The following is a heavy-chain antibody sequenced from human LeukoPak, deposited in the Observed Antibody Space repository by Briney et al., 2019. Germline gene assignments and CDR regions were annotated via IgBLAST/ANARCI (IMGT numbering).Heavy chain of an antibody. CDR2: ISSSGSYI. D-gene: IGHD2-2*02. CDR3: ARALYWAPIDY. CDR1: RFTFSSYS. J-gene: IGHJ4*02. Sequence: GGSLRLSCAASRFTFSSYSMNWVRQAPGKGLEWVSSISSSGSYIYYADSVKGRFTISRDNAKNSLYLQMNSLRAEDTAVYYCARALYWAPIDYWGQGTLVTVSS. V-gene: IGHV3-21*04.